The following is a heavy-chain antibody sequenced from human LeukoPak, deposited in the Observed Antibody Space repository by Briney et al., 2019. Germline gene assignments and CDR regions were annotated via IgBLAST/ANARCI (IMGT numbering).Heavy chain of an antibody. V-gene: IGHV4-39*01. Sequence: SETLSLTCTVSGGSIISDTYYWGWIRQPPGKGLEGIATMHYSGNTYYNPSLKSRVTISVDTSKNQFSLKLTSVTAADTAFYYCARHKEYGGNPTFDFWGQGTLVTVSS. D-gene: IGHD4-23*01. CDR2: MHYSGNT. J-gene: IGHJ4*02. CDR1: GGSIISDTYY. CDR3: ARHKEYGGNPTFDF.